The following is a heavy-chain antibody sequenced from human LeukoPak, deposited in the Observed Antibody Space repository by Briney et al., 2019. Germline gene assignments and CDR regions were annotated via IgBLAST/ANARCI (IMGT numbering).Heavy chain of an antibody. CDR1: GYTFTSYD. CDR3: ARGSNLLTYYYYYGMDV. J-gene: IGHJ6*02. CDR2: MNPSSGNT. D-gene: IGHD1-14*01. V-gene: IGHV1-8*01. Sequence: GASVKVSCKASGYTFTSYDINWVRQATGQGLEWMGWMNPSSGNTGYAQKFQGRVTMTRNTSISTAYMELSSLRSEDTAVYYCARGSNLLTYYYYYGMDVWGQGTTVTVSS.